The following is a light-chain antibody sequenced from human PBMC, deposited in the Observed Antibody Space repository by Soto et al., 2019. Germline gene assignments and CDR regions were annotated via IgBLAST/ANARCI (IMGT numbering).Light chain of an antibody. CDR3: QQSYKSPWT. V-gene: IGKV3-15*01. CDR1: QSVGDN. J-gene: IGKJ1*01. CDR2: GAS. Sequence: PTALSESPGAGATLSGRASQSVGDNLAWYQQKPGQAPRLLIYGASIRATGIPARFSGSGSGTEFTLTISSLQPEDFATYFCQQSYKSPWTFGQGTKVDIK.